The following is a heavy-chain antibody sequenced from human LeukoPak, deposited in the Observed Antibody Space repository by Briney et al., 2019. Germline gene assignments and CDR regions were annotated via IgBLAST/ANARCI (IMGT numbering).Heavy chain of an antibody. D-gene: IGHD1/OR15-1a*01. CDR2: VFYSGST. CDR3: ARRKPVSYILRTTTGAFDL. J-gene: IGHJ3*01. CDR1: GGSISSYY. Sequence: SETLSLTCTVSGGSISSYYWGWIRQPPGKGLEWIGHVFYSGSTNYNPSLMSRVTISVHTSRNQFSLKLSSVTAADTAVYYCARRKPVSYILRTTTGAFDLWGQGTMVTVSS. V-gene: IGHV4-59*08.